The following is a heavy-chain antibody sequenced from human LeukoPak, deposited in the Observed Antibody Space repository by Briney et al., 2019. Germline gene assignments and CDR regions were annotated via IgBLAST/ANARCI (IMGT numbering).Heavy chain of an antibody. CDR3: AKDRSSTAEYFQH. J-gene: IGHJ1*01. V-gene: IGHV3-30*18. CDR2: ISYDGSNK. Sequence: TGGSLRLSCAASGFTFSSYGMHWVRQAPGKGLEWVAVISYDGSNKYYADSVKGRFTISRDNSKNTLYLQMNSLRAEDTAVYYCAKDRSSTAEYFQHWGQGTLVTVSS. CDR1: GFTFSSYG. D-gene: IGHD6-6*01.